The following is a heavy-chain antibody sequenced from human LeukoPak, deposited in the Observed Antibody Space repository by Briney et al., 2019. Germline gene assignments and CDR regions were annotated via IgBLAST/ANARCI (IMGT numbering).Heavy chain of an antibody. CDR3: ARDPQAVAGRRSYYYYYMDV. Sequence: PSETLSLTCTVSGGSISSYYWSWIRQPAGRGLEWIVRIYTSGGTNYNPSLKSRVTMSADTSKNQFSLKLSSVTAADTAVYYCARDPQAVAGRRSYYYYYMDVWGKGTTVTVSS. D-gene: IGHD6-19*01. CDR1: GGSISSYY. J-gene: IGHJ6*03. V-gene: IGHV4-4*07. CDR2: IYTSGGT.